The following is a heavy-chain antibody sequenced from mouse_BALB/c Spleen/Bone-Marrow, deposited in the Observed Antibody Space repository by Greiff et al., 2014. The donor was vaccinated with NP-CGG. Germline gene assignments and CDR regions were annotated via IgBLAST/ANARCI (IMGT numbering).Heavy chain of an antibody. CDR1: GYSITSYYS. V-gene: IGHV3-1*02. Sequence: EVKLVESGPDLVKPSQSLSLTCTVTGYSITSYYSWHWIRQFPGNKLEWMGYIHYSGITVYNPSLKSRISITRDTSNNQFFLQLNSVTTEDTATYYCARFAGTPYIMDYWGQGTSVTVSS. D-gene: IGHD4-1*01. CDR3: ARFAGTPYIMDY. CDR2: IHYSGIT. J-gene: IGHJ4*01.